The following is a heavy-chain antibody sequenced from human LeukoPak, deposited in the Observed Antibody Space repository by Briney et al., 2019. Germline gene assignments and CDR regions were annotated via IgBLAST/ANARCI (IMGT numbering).Heavy chain of an antibody. V-gene: IGHV1-69*05. J-gene: IGHJ6*03. CDR3: ARSDIVVVPAAIRYYYYYMDV. CDR2: IIPIFGTA. D-gene: IGHD2-2*02. Sequence: SVKVSCKASGYTFTSYDINWVRQAAGQGLEWMGGIIPIFGTANYAQKFQGRVTITTDESTSTAYMELSSLRSEDTAVYYCARSDIVVVPAAIRYYYYYMDVWGKGTTVTVSS. CDR1: GYTFTSYD.